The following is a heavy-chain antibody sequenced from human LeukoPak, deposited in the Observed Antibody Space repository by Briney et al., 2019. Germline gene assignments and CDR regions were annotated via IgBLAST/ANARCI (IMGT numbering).Heavy chain of an antibody. CDR3: ARENWFKFDY. CDR2: ISSSSDAI. CDR1: GFTFNTCS. J-gene: IGHJ4*02. D-gene: IGHD3-10*01. Sequence: GGSLRLSCAASGFTFNTCSMTWVRQAPGKGLEWLSYISSSSDAIWYADSVKGRFTVSRDNAKNSLYLHMNSLRDEDTAVYYCARENWFKFDYWGQGSLVTVSS. V-gene: IGHV3-48*02.